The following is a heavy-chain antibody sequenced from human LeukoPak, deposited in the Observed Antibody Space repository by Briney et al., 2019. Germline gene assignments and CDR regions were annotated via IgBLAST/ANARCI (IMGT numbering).Heavy chain of an antibody. Sequence: GGSLRLSCAASGFTFSSYAMHWVRQAPGKGLEYVSAISSDGRNTYYADSVKGRFTISRDNSKSTLNLQMGSLRAEDMAVYYCAKEGATFSAFDIWGQGTMVTVSS. CDR1: GFTFSSYA. CDR2: ISSDGRNT. V-gene: IGHV3-64*02. J-gene: IGHJ3*02. CDR3: AKEGATFSAFDI. D-gene: IGHD1-26*01.